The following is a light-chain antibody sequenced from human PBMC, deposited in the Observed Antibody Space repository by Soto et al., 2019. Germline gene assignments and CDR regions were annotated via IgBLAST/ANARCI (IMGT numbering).Light chain of an antibody. CDR2: XDS. Sequence: EIVMTQSPPTLSVSPGEISTLSCRASHSVGSKLAWYQQRPGQATRLLIYXDSNRATGIPARFSASGSGTEFSLTIRSLQSEDFAVYSCQQYGDWPGAFGGGTKVDIK. V-gene: IGKV3D-15*01. CDR1: HSVGSK. CDR3: QQYGDWPGA. J-gene: IGKJ4*01.